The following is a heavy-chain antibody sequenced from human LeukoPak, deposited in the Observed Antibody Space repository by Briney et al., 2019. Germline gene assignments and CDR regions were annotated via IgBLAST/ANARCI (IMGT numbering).Heavy chain of an antibody. CDR3: ARDHYGDYVLDY. CDR2: IFYSGSI. Sequence: SETLSLTCTVSGGSISNYYWSWIRQPPGKGLEWIGYIFYSGSIKYNPSLKSRVTITVDTSKNQFALKLSSVTAADTAVYYCARDHYGDYVLDYWGQGTLVTVSS. D-gene: IGHD4-17*01. J-gene: IGHJ4*02. V-gene: IGHV4-59*01. CDR1: GGSISNYY.